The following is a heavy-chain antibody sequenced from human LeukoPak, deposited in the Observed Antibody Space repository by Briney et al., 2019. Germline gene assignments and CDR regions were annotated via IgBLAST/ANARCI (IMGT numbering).Heavy chain of an antibody. CDR2: IYYSGST. D-gene: IGHD2-2*01. CDR1: GGSISSGSYY. J-gene: IGHJ5*02. Sequence: SQTLSLTCTVSGGSISSGSYYWSWIRQPAGKGLEWIGYIYYSGSTNYNPSLKSRVTISVDTSKNQFSLKLSSVTAADTAVYYCARYLGYCSSTSCYERGWFDPWGQGTLVTVSS. CDR3: ARYLGYCSSTSCYERGWFDP. V-gene: IGHV4-61*10.